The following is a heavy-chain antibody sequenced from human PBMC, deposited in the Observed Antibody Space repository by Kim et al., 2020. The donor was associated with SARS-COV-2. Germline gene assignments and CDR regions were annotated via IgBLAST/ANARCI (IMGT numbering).Heavy chain of an antibody. D-gene: IGHD3-3*01. CDR3: ARTSYYDFWSGFLTNYYYYYLDV. CDR2: MNPNSGNT. CDR1: GYTFTSYD. Sequence: ASVKVSCKASGYTFTSYDINWVRQATGQGLEWMGWMNPNSGNTGYTQKFQGRVTMTRNTSISTAYMELSSLRSEDTAVYYCARTSYYDFWSGFLTNYYYYYLDVWGIGTTVTVSS. J-gene: IGHJ6*03. V-gene: IGHV1-8*01.